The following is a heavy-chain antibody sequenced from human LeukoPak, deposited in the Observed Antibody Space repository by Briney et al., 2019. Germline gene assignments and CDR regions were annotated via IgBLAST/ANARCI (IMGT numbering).Heavy chain of an antibody. CDR3: ARGSGDWTYYFDY. D-gene: IGHD2-21*02. J-gene: IGHJ4*02. CDR1: GYSISSGYL. Sequence: SETLSLTCTVSGYSISSGYLWGWIRQPLGKGLEWIGSTYHGGTTYSNPSLKSRVIISEDTSKNQFSLKLSSVTAADTAVYYCARGSGDWTYYFDYWGQGTLVTVSS. V-gene: IGHV4-38-2*02. CDR2: TYHGGTT.